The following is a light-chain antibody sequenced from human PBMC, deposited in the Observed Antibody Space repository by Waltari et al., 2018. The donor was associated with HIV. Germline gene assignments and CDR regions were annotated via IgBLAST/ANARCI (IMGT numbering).Light chain of an antibody. Sequence: QSALPQPASVSGSPGQSLTLSCTGTSSDVGGYNYVSWYQQHPGKAPKLMIYEVSNRPSGVSNRFSGSKSGNTASLTISGLQAEDEADYYCSSYTSSSTVVFGGGTKLTVL. J-gene: IGLJ2*01. V-gene: IGLV2-14*01. CDR3: SSYTSSSTVV. CDR1: SSDVGGYNY. CDR2: EVS.